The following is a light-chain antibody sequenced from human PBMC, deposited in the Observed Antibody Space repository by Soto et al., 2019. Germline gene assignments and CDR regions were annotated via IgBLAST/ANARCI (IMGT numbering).Light chain of an antibody. CDR3: QHPKAYPPLFS. Sequence: IQLTQSPSSLSASVGDRVSITCRASQNIDTFLAWYQQKPGKAPKLLIYGSSTLQPGVPTRFRGSGSGTDFTLTITTLPPEDFGTYYCQHPKAYPPLFSLGPGTKV. CDR1: QNIDTF. CDR2: GSS. J-gene: IGKJ3*01. V-gene: IGKV1-9*01.